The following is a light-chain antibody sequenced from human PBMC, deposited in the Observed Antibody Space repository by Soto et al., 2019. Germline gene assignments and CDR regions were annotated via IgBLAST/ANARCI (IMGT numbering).Light chain of an antibody. Sequence: DIVMTQSPLSLPVTPGEPASISCRSSQSLLHSNGYNYLDWYLQKPGQSPQLLIYLGSNRSTGVPDRFSGSGSGTDFKLKISRVEAEDVGVYYCMQALQTPYTFGQGNKLEIK. CDR3: MQALQTPYT. J-gene: IGKJ2*01. V-gene: IGKV2-28*01. CDR1: QSLLHSNGYNY. CDR2: LGS.